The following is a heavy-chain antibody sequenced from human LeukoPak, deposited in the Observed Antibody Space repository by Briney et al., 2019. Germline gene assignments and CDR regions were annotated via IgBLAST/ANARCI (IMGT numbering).Heavy chain of an antibody. J-gene: IGHJ4*02. CDR1: GGTFSSYA. CDR3: ARGEDIVVVAAATIEY. CDR2: IIPIFGTA. V-gene: IGHV1-69*05. Sequence: SVKVSCKASGGTFSSYAISWVRQAPGQGLEWMGGIIPIFGTANYAQKFQGRVTITTDESTSTAYMELSSLRSEDTAVYYCARGEDIVVVAAATIEYWGQGALVTVSS. D-gene: IGHD2-15*01.